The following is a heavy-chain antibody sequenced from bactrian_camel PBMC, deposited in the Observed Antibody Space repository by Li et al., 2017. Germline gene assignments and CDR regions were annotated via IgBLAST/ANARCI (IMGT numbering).Heavy chain of an antibody. J-gene: IGHJ4*01. Sequence: HVQLVESGGGLVQPGGSLRLACAASGFAFSSYTMSWVRQAPGKGLEWVSSINRGGGLTFYTDSMKGRSTISRDNAKNTLFLQLNSLKTEDTAMYYCAKMGQYGLGLRVAAAHWGQWTQVTVS. D-gene: IGHD3*01. V-gene: IGHV3S37*01. CDR3: AKMGQYGLGLRVAAAH. CDR2: INRGGGLT. CDR1: GFAFSSYT.